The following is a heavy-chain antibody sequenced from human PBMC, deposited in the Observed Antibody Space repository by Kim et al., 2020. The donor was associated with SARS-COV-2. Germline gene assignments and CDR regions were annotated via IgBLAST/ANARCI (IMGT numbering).Heavy chain of an antibody. V-gene: IGHV4-59*13. CDR3: ASSGGEQQLLTGDWYFDL. CDR2: IYYSGST. Sequence: SETLSLTCTVSGGSISSYYWSWIRQPPGKGLEWIGYIYYSGSTNYNPSLKSRVTISVDTSKNQFSLKLSSVTAADTAVYYCASSGGEQQLLTGDWYFDLWGRGTLVTVSS. J-gene: IGHJ2*01. CDR1: GGSISSYY. D-gene: IGHD6-13*01.